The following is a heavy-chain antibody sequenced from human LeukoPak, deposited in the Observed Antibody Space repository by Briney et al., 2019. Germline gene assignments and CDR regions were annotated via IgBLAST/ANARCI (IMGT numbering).Heavy chain of an antibody. CDR2: ISSSGSTI. D-gene: IGHD3-10*02. CDR3: AELGITMIGGV. V-gene: IGHV3-48*04. CDR1: GFRFNTYW. Sequence: GGSLRLSCAASGFRFNTYWMSWVRQAPGKGLEWVSYISSSGSTIYYADSVKGRFTISRDNAKNSLYLQMNSLRAEDTAVYYCAELGITMIGGVWGKGTTVTISS. J-gene: IGHJ6*04.